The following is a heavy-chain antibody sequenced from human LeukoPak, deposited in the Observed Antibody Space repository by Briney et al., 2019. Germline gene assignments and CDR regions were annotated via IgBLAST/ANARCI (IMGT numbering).Heavy chain of an antibody. CDR2: ISGSGDST. V-gene: IGHV3-23*01. J-gene: IGHJ4*02. D-gene: IGHD3-22*01. CDR1: GFSFSSYA. Sequence: GGSLRLCCAASGFSFSSYAMSWVRQAPGKGLEWVSAISGSGDSTYYADSVKGRFTISRDNSKNTVYLQMSSLRAEDTAVYYCAKSGYYDSSGYYYMGFFEYWGQGTLVTVSS. CDR3: AKSGYYDSSGYYYMGFFEY.